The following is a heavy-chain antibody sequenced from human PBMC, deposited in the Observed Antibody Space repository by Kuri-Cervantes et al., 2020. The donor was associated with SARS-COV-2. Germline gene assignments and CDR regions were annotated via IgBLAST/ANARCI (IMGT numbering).Heavy chain of an antibody. CDR3: TRENFWSGYSDY. Sequence: GGSLRLSCAASGFTFSSYSMNWVRQAPGKGLEWVSYISSSSSTIYYADSVKGRFTISRDNSENTLYLQMNSLKTEDTAVYYCTRENFWSGYSDYWGQGTLVTVSS. V-gene: IGHV3-48*01. CDR2: ISSSSSTI. CDR1: GFTFSSYS. J-gene: IGHJ4*02. D-gene: IGHD3-3*01.